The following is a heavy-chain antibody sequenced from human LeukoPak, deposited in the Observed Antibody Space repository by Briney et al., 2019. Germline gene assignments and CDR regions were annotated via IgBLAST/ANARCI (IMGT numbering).Heavy chain of an antibody. Sequence: SETLSLTCAVYGGPFSGYYWSWIRQPPGKGLEWIGEINHSGSTNYNPSLKSRVTISVDTSKNQFSLKLSSVTAADTAVYYCARGGVFGYGYWGQGTLVTVSS. J-gene: IGHJ4*02. D-gene: IGHD5-18*01. V-gene: IGHV4-34*01. CDR3: ARGGVFGYGY. CDR2: INHSGST. CDR1: GGPFSGYY.